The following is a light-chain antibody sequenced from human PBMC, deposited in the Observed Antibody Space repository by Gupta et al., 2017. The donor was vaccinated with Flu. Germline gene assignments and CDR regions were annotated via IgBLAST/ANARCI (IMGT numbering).Light chain of an antibody. J-gene: IGKJ3*01. V-gene: IGKV3-20*01. Sequence: EIVLTQSPGILSLSPGERATLSCRASQSVSSSYLAWYQQKPGQPPRLLIYGASTRATGIPDRFSGSGSGTDFTLTISRREPEDFAMYYCQQYGSSPPLFTFGPGTKVDIK. CDR3: QQYGSSPPLFT. CDR2: GAS. CDR1: QSVSSSY.